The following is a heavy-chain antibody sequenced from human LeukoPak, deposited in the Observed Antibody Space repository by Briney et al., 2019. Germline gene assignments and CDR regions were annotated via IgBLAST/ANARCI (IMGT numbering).Heavy chain of an antibody. Sequence: GRSLSLSCAASGFSILTYDMNWVRQAPAQGLEWLTILWSDGATNYYADSVKGRFTISRDNSKNTLSLQMNSLRAEDTAVYYCARGRYGSGSFDYWGQGALVTVSS. CDR1: GFSILTYD. CDR2: LWSDGATN. D-gene: IGHD3-10*01. V-gene: IGHV3-33*01. J-gene: IGHJ4*02. CDR3: ARGRYGSGSFDY.